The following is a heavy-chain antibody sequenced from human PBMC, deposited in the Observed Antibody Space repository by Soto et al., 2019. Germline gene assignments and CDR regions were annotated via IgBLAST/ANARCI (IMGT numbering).Heavy chain of an antibody. CDR1: GGTFSSYA. CDR3: ARVVFSATTVDLYFDY. D-gene: IGHD4-17*01. V-gene: IGHV1-69*13. J-gene: IGHJ4*02. Sequence: ASVKVSCKASGGTFSSYATSWVRQAPGQGLEWMGGIIPIFGTANYAQKFQGRVTITADESTSTAYMELSSLRSEDTAVYYCARVVFSATTVDLYFDYWGQGTLVTVSS. CDR2: IIPIFGTA.